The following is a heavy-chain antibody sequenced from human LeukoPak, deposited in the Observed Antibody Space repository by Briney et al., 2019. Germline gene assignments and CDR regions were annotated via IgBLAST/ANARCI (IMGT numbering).Heavy chain of an antibody. CDR1: GFTFSSYG. D-gene: IGHD3-16*01. CDR2: IRYDGSNK. Sequence: GGSLRLSCAASGFTFSSYGMHWVRQAPGKGLEWVAFIRYDGSNKYYADSVKGRFTISRDNANNSVYLQMNSVRAEDRAVYYCARVGGEYVVSDYWGQGTLVAVSS. J-gene: IGHJ4*02. CDR3: ARVGGEYVVSDY. V-gene: IGHV3-30*02.